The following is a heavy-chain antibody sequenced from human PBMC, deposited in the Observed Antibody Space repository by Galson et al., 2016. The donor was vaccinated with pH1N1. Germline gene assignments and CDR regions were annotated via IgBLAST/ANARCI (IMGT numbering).Heavy chain of an antibody. V-gene: IGHV3-30*02. CDR2: IRTDGINK. Sequence: SLRLSCAAAGFSFSRYGFHWVRQAPGKGLEWVAFIRTDGINKNYADSVKGRFTISRDNSRNTLFLQMNGLRAEDTAVYYCAKDLLIPGMTPARNPDDYWGQGNRVTVSS. J-gene: IGHJ4*02. CDR1: GFSFSRYG. CDR3: AKDLLIPGMTPARNPDDY. D-gene: IGHD4-17*01.